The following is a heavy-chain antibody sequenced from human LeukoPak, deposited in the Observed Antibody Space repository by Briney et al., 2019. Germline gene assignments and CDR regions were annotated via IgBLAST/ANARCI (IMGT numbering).Heavy chain of an antibody. D-gene: IGHD1-26*01. V-gene: IGHV3-23*01. CDR3: AGYSGSYPLYY. J-gene: IGHJ4*02. CDR1: GFTFSSYT. Sequence: GGSLRLSCAASGFTFSSYTMSWVRQAPGKGLEWVSAISGSGASTSYADSVKGRFTISRDNSKNTLYLQMNSLRAEDTAVYYCAGYSGSYPLYYWGQGTLVTVSS. CDR2: ISGSGAST.